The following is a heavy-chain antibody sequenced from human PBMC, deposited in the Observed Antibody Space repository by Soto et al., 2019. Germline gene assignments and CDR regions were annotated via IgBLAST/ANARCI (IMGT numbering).Heavy chain of an antibody. J-gene: IGHJ6*02. CDR1: GFTFSDYY. V-gene: IGHV3-11*01. D-gene: IGHD3-16*01. CDR3: AVIPYPSYYYGMDV. Sequence: GGSLRLSCAASGFTFSDYYMSWIRQAPGKGLEWISYISSSGSTIYYADSVKGRFTISRDNAKNSLYLQMNSLRAEDTAVYYCAVIPYPSYYYGMDVWGQGTTVTVSS. CDR2: ISSSGSTI.